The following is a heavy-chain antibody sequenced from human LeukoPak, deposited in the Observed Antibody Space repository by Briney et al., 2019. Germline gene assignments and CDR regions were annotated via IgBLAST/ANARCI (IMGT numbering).Heavy chain of an antibody. D-gene: IGHD6-13*01. V-gene: IGHV4-34*01. Sequence: PSETLSLTRAVYGGSFSGYYWSWIRQPPGKGLEWIGEINHSGSTNYNPSLKSRVTISVDTSKNQFSLKLSSVTAADTAVYYCARARIAAAGISWFDPWGQGTLVTVSS. CDR2: INHSGST. J-gene: IGHJ5*02. CDR3: ARARIAAAGISWFDP. CDR1: GGSFSGYY.